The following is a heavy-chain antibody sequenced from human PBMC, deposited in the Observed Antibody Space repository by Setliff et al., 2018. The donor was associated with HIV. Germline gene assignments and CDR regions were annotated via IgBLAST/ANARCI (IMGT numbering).Heavy chain of an antibody. V-gene: IGHV7-4-1*02. Sequence: VASVKVSCKASGYTFTNYDINWVRQATGQGLEWMGWINTNTGNPTYAQGFTGRFVFSLDTSVSTAYLQISSLKAEDTAVYYCARMATVYYYYMDVWGKGTTVTVSS. D-gene: IGHD4-4*01. CDR3: ARMATVYYYYMDV. J-gene: IGHJ6*03. CDR2: INTNTGNP. CDR1: GYTFTNYD.